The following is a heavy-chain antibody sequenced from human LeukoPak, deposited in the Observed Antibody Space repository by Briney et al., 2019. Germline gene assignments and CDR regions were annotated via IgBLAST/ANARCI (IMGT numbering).Heavy chain of an antibody. D-gene: IGHD4-17*01. J-gene: IGHJ4*02. CDR2: ISTTGSYI. CDR1: GFTFSSYT. Sequence: PGGSLRLSCAASGFTFSSYTLNWVRQAPGKGLEWVSSISTTGSYIYYGDSVKGGFTISRDNAKNSLYLEMNSLRAEDTAVYYCARDYYGDYYFDYWGQGTLVTVSS. V-gene: IGHV3-21*01. CDR3: ARDYYGDYYFDY.